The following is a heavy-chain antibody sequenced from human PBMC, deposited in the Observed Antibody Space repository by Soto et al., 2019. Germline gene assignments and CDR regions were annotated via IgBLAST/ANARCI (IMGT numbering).Heavy chain of an antibody. D-gene: IGHD3-10*01. CDR1: GFTFSSYG. CDR2: IWYDGSNK. Sequence: GGSLRLSCAASGFTFSSYGMHWVRQAPGKGLEWVAVIWYDGSNKYYADSVKGRFTISRDNSKNTLYLQMNSLRAEDTAVYYCARDRAVRGVIGSYNWFDPWGQGTLVTVSS. V-gene: IGHV3-33*01. CDR3: ARDRAVRGVIGSYNWFDP. J-gene: IGHJ5*02.